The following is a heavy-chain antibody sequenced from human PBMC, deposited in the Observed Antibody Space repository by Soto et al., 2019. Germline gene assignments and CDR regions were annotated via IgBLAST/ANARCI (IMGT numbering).Heavy chain of an antibody. J-gene: IGHJ4*02. V-gene: IGHV1-18*01. Sequence: QVQLVQSGAEVKKPGASVKVSCKASGYTFTSYGISWVRQAPGQGLEWMGWISAYNGNTNYAKKLQGRVTMTTYTSTSTADMELRGLRCDDTAVYYWASCARSPICYKFDAWGQGTLVTGSS. CDR1: GYTFTSYG. CDR3: ASCARSPICYKFDA. D-gene: IGHD2-2*02. CDR2: ISAYNGNT.